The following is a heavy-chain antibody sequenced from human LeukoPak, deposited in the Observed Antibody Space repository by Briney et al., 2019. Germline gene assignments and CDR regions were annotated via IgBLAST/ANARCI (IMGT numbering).Heavy chain of an antibody. J-gene: IGHJ3*02. CDR3: GRDTRDCFDI. V-gene: IGHV4-59*01. D-gene: IGHD2-21*01. CDR1: GVSISGFW. Sequence: SETLSLTCTVSGVSISGFWWNWIRQPPGKGLEWFCYVYYSGSSNYNPSLKSLVTLSLDTSKNLFLLKLRVVAAAETAVYCGGRDTRDCFDIWGQGTLVTVSS. CDR2: VYYSGSS.